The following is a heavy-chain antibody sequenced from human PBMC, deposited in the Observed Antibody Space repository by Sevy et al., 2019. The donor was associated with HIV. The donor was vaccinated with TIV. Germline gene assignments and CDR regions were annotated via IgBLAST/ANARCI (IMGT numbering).Heavy chain of an antibody. Sequence: GGSLRLSCAASGFTFSDYYMSWIRQAPGKGLEWVSCISSSGSTIYYTDSVKGRLTISRDNAKNSLYLQMNSLRAEDTAVYYCAASGSYSGFAFDIWGQGTMVTVSS. CDR1: GFTFSDYY. CDR2: ISSSGSTI. D-gene: IGHD1-26*01. V-gene: IGHV3-11*01. J-gene: IGHJ3*02. CDR3: AASGSYSGFAFDI.